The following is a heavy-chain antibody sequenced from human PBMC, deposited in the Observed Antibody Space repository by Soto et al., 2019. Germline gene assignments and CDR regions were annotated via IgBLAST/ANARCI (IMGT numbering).Heavy chain of an antibody. CDR2: VNPKNGDV. D-gene: IGHD6-6*01. J-gene: IGHJ4*02. CDR3: ARPTAARELVY. V-gene: IGHV1-2*02. CDR1: GYTFTAYF. Sequence: QVQLVQSGAEVKKPGASVKVSCKASGYTFTAYFLHWVRQAPGQGPEWMGWVNPKNGDVSYAQSFQDRVTMTRDTAISTAYMELTSLRSDDTAIYYCARPTAARELVYWGQGTPVTVSA.